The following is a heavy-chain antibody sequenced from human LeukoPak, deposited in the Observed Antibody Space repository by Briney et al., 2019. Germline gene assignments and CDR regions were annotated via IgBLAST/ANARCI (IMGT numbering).Heavy chain of an antibody. CDR1: GFTFSSYG. J-gene: IGHJ4*02. CDR2: ISGSGGST. V-gene: IGHV3-23*01. CDR3: AKVLYDYVWGSYPQDSYFDY. Sequence: PGGSLRLSCEASGFTFSSYGMNWVRQAPGKGLEWVSVISGSGGSTYYADSVKGRFTISRDNSKNTLYLQMNSLRAEDTAVYYCAKVLYDYVWGSYPQDSYFDYWGQGTLVTVSS. D-gene: IGHD3-16*02.